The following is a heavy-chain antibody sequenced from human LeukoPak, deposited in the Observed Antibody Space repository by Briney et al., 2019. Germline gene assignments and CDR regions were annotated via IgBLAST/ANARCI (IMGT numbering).Heavy chain of an antibody. CDR3: AREPGGAEYSGYDPFDF. CDR2: TYYRSKRYN. D-gene: IGHD5-12*01. CDR1: GDSVSSNSAA. V-gene: IGHV6-1*01. J-gene: IGHJ4*02. Sequence: SQTLSLTYAISGDSVSSNSAAWNWIRQSPSRGLEWLGRTYYRSKRYNDYAVSVKSRITINPDTSKNQFSLQLNSVTPEDTAVYYCAREPGGAEYSGYDPFDFWGQGTLVTVSS.